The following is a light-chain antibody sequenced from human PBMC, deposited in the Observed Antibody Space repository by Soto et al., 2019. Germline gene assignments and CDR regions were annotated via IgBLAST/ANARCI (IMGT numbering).Light chain of an antibody. J-gene: IGKJ1*01. V-gene: IGKV3-20*01. Sequence: EIMLTQAPGTLSLSPGDRATLSCRASQSVSGSYLAWYQQKPGQAPRLLIYDASSRATGIPDRFSGSGSGKDFPLTISRLEPEDFAVYYCQQYASSPRTFGQGTKVEIK. CDR2: DAS. CDR1: QSVSGSY. CDR3: QQYASSPRT.